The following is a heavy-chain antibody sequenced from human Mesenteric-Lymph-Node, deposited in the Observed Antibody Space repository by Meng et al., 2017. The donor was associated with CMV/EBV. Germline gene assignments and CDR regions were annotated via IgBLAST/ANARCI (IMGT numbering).Heavy chain of an antibody. CDR2: ISSSSSYI. D-gene: IGHD3-10*01. J-gene: IGHJ4*02. V-gene: IGHV3-21*01. CDR1: GFTFRTYS. Sequence: GFTFRTYSMNWVRQAPGKGLEWVSSISSSSSYIYYAGAVKGRFTISRDNAQNSLYLQMDSLRVEDTALYYCARGEMVRGVIITVAHDWGQGSLVTVSS. CDR3: ARGEMVRGVIITVAHD.